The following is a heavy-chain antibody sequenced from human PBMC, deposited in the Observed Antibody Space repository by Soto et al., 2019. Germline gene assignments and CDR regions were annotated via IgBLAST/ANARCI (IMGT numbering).Heavy chain of an antibody. Sequence: QVQLQESGPGLVKPSQTLSLTCTVSGGSISSGGYYWSWIRQHPGKGLEWIGYIYYSGSTYYNPYLKSRVTISVDTSKNQFSLKLSSVTAADTAVYYCARDRIANYYYGMDVWGQGTTVTVSS. CDR2: IYYSGST. J-gene: IGHJ6*02. V-gene: IGHV4-31*03. CDR1: GGSISSGGYY. CDR3: ARDRIANYYYGMDV. D-gene: IGHD2-15*01.